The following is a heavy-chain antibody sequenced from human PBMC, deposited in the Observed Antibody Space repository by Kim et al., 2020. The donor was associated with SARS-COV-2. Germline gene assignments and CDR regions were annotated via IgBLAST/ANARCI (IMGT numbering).Heavy chain of an antibody. CDR2: IYYSGST. D-gene: IGHD3-10*01. CDR3: ATIGSNSEHDY. V-gene: IGHV4-39*01. J-gene: IGHJ4*02. Sequence: PTGKGLEWIGSIYYSGSTYYNPSLKSRVTISVDTSKNQFSLKLSSVTAADTAVYYCATIGSNSEHDYWGQGTLVTVSS.